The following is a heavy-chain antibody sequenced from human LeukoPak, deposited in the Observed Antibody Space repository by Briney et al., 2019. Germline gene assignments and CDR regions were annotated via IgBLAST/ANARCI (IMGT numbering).Heavy chain of an antibody. V-gene: IGHV4-59*01. CDR2: IYYSGST. CDR3: ARDLLSSSWVYFQH. CDR1: GGAIRSYY. Sequence: PSETLSLTCTVSGGAIRSYYWSWIRQPPGKGLEWIGYIYYSGSTNYNPSLKSRVTISVETSKNQFSLKLSSVTAADTAVYYCARDLLSSSWVYFQHWGQGTLVTVSS. J-gene: IGHJ1*01. D-gene: IGHD6-13*01.